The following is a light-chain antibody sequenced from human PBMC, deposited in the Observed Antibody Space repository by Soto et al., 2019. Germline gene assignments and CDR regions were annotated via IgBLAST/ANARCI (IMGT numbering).Light chain of an antibody. CDR1: QSVTSY. V-gene: IGKV3-11*01. Sequence: EIVLTQSPATLSLSPGERATLSCRASQSVTSYSVWYQQKPGQAPRLLIHGASNRATGIPARFSGSGSGTDFTLTISSLESEDFAVYYCQQRSDWPRTFGQGTKVEIK. CDR3: QQRSDWPRT. J-gene: IGKJ2*01. CDR2: GAS.